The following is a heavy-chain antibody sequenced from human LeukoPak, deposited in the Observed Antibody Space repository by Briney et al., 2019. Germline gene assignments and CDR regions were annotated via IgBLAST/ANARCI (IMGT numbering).Heavy chain of an antibody. D-gene: IGHD3-22*01. CDR1: GYTFTSYG. CDR3: ARDLEGYYDSSISWFDP. J-gene: IGHJ5*02. Sequence: ASVKVSCKASGYTFTSYGISWVRQAPGQGLEWMGWISAYNGNTNYAQKLQGRVTMTTDTSTSTAYMELRSLRSDDTAVYYCARDLEGYYDSSISWFDPWGQGTLVTVSS. V-gene: IGHV1-18*01. CDR2: ISAYNGNT.